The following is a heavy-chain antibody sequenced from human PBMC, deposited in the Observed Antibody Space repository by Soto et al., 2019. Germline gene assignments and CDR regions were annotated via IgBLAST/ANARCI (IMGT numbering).Heavy chain of an antibody. Sequence: EVQLVESGGGLVQPGGSLRLSCAASGFTFSSWSMNWVRQAPGKGLEWVSYISSSSSTIYYADSVKGRFTISRDNARNSLYLQMNSLRDEDTAVYYCARVGAVPDNNWFDSWGQGTLVTVSS. CDR2: ISSSSSTI. D-gene: IGHD1-26*01. V-gene: IGHV3-48*02. CDR3: ARVGAVPDNNWFDS. J-gene: IGHJ5*01. CDR1: GFTFSSWS.